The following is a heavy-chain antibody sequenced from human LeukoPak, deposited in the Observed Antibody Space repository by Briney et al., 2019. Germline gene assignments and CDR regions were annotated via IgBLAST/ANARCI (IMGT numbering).Heavy chain of an antibody. CDR1: GFTFSSYW. V-gene: IGHV3-53*01. J-gene: IGHJ6*02. Sequence: SGGSLRLSCAASGFTFSSYWMSWVRQAPGKGLEWLSIIYSGGSTYYADSVKGRFTISRDDSKNTLYLQMNSLRPEDTAVYYCARDPLSVTGTNERYDYYGFDVWGQGTTVTVSS. D-gene: IGHD6-19*01. CDR3: ARDPLSVTGTNERYDYYGFDV. CDR2: IYSGGST.